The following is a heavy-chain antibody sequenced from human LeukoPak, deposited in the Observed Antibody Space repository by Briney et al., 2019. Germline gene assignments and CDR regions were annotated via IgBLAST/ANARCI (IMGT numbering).Heavy chain of an antibody. Sequence: GASVKVSCKVSGYSLSELSTHWVRQAPGQGLEWMGGFDPGDDETIYAQKFQGRVTMTEDTSTDTAYLELSSLRFEDTAVYFCATEKDLLLDSWGQGTPVTVSS. CDR3: ATEKDLLLDS. CDR2: FDPGDDET. V-gene: IGHV1-24*01. D-gene: IGHD1-26*01. CDR1: GYSLSELS. J-gene: IGHJ5*01.